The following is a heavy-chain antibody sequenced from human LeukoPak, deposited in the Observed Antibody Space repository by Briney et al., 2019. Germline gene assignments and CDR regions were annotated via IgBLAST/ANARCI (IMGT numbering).Heavy chain of an antibody. CDR1: GDSVSSNSAA. CDR3: AREEEQQLVVSWFDP. V-gene: IGHV6-1*01. J-gene: IGHJ5*02. CDR2: TYYRSKWYN. Sequence: SQTLSLTCAISGDSVSSNSAAWNWIRQSPSSGLEWLGRTYYRSKWYNDYAVSVKSRITINPDTLKNEFSLQLNSVTPDDTAVYYCAREEEQQLVVSWFDPWGQGTLVTVSS. D-gene: IGHD6-13*01.